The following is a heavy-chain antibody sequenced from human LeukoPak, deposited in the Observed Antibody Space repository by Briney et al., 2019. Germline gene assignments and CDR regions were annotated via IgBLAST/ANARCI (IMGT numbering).Heavy chain of an antibody. CDR1: GYTFTGYY. V-gene: IGHV1-2*02. CDR3: APGIAVAGTDYIAY. J-gene: IGHJ4*02. Sequence: ASVKVSCKASGYTFTGYYMHWVRQAPGQGLEGMGWINPNSGGTHYAQKFQGRVTMTRDTSISTAHMERSRRRSDDTAVYYCAPGIAVAGTDYIAYWGQGTLVTAYS. D-gene: IGHD6-19*01. CDR2: INPNSGGT.